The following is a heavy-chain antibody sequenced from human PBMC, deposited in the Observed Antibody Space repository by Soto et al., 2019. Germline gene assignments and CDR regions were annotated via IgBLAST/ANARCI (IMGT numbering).Heavy chain of an antibody. J-gene: IGHJ5*02. CDR1: GYRFTSYR. D-gene: IGHD1-7*01. Sequence: GESLKISCKGSGYRFTSYRITWVRQLPGEGLEWMGTIDPIDSEVNYSPSFQGHVTISADKSITTAYLQWISLKASDTGMYYRGRVSYNWNYGYWFDPWGQGALVTVSS. CDR2: IDPIDSEV. V-gene: IGHV5-10-1*01. CDR3: GRVSYNWNYGYWFDP.